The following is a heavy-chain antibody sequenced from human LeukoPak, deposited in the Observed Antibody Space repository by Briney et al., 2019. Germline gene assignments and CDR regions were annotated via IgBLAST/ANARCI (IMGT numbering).Heavy chain of an antibody. Sequence: XRLSXXXXXFTFSXXAMSWVRQAPGKGLEGVAAISGSGGSTYYADSVKGRFTISRDNSKNTLYLQINSLRAEDTAVYYCAKRGDNSSGYRWGQGTLVTVSS. J-gene: IGHJ4*02. D-gene: IGHD3-22*01. CDR3: AKRGDNSSGYR. V-gene: IGHV3-23*01. CDR2: ISGSGGST. CDR1: XFTFSXXA.